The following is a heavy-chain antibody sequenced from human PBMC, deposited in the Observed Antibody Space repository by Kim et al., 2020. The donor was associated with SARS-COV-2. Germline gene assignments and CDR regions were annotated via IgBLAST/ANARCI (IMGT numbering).Heavy chain of an antibody. J-gene: IGHJ1*01. D-gene: IGHD2-2*01. V-gene: IGHV1-69*13. Sequence: SVKVSCKASGGTFSSYAISWVRQAPGQGLEWMGGIIPIFGTANYAQKFQGRVTITADESTSRAYMELSSLRSEDTAVYYCARGYIVVVPAAILGRYFQHWGQGTVLTVSS. CDR3: ARGYIVVVPAAILGRYFQH. CDR2: IIPIFGTA. CDR1: GGTFSSYA.